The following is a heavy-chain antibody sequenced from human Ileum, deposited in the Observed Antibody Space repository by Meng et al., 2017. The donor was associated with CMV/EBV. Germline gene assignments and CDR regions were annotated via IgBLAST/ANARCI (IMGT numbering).Heavy chain of an antibody. CDR3: AREGGCSGANCY. V-gene: IGHV3-7*01. Sequence: GGSLRLSCAASGFSFSTYWMSWVRQVPGKGLEWVATINQEGNGEYYVDSVKGRFTISRDNAKNSLYLQMNSLRAEETAVYYCAREGGCSGANCYWGQGTLVTVSS. CDR1: GFSFSTYW. CDR2: INQEGNGE. D-gene: IGHD2-15*01. J-gene: IGHJ4*02.